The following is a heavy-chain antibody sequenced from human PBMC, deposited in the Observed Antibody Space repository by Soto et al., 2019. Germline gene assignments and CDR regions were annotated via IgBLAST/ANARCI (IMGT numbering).Heavy chain of an antibody. Sequence: EVQLLESGGGLVQPGGSLRLSCGASGFTFSSYGMSWVRQGPGKGLEWVADISGSGVATHYADSVKGHFTISRDNSKNTLFLQMNSLRAEDTAIYYCARGAWGSIHDHWGQGTLVIVSS. J-gene: IGHJ4*02. CDR1: GFTFSSYG. CDR2: ISGSGVAT. D-gene: IGHD3-16*01. V-gene: IGHV3-23*01. CDR3: ARGAWGSIHDH.